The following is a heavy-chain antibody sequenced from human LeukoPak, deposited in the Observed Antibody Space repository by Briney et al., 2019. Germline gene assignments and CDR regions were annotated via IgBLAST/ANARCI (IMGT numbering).Heavy chain of an antibody. J-gene: IGHJ4*02. Sequence: GASVKLSCKASGYTFTTFGISWVRQAPGQGLEWMGWISAYTGNTYYAPKFQGRLTITTDPSTTTGHMELTSLRSGDTAVYYCTRVASTTCDCPDYFDFWGQGTRVTVSS. CDR2: ISAYTGNT. D-gene: IGHD2-2*01. V-gene: IGHV1-18*01. CDR1: GYTFTTFG. CDR3: TRVASTTCDCPDYFDF.